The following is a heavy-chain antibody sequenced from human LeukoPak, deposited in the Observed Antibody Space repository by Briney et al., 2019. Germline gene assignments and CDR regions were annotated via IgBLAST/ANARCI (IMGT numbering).Heavy chain of an antibody. CDR2: ISAYNGNT. J-gene: IGHJ6*02. Sequence: GASVKVSCKASGYTFTSYGISWVRQAPGKGLEWMGWISAYNGNTNYAQKLQGRVTMTTDTSTSTAYMELRSLRSDDTAVYYCARVDSGSYYLYHYGMDVWGQGTTVTVSS. D-gene: IGHD1-26*01. CDR1: GYTFTSYG. V-gene: IGHV1-18*01. CDR3: ARVDSGSYYLYHYGMDV.